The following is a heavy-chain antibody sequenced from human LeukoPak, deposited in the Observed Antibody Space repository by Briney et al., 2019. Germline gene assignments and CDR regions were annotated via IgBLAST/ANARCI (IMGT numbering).Heavy chain of an antibody. J-gene: IGHJ4*02. V-gene: IGHV6-1*01. D-gene: IGHD3-3*01. CDR1: GNSISSENDS. Sequence: SQTLSLTCAISGNSISSENDSWSWIRQSPSRGLEWLGRTYYRSKRYNDYAVSVKGRITINADTSKNQFSLLPNSVTPEDTGVNSCSMEGVVVYFDHWGQGTLVTVSS. CDR2: TYYRSKRYN. CDR3: SMEGVVVYFDH.